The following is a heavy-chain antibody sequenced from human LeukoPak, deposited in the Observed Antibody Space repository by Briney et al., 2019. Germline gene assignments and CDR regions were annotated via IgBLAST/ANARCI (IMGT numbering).Heavy chain of an antibody. CDR1: GGSISSYY. J-gene: IGHJ3*02. CDR2: IYYSGST. D-gene: IGHD6-19*01. Sequence: SETLSLTCTVSGGSISSYYWSWIRQPPGKGLEWIGYIYYSGSTNYNPSLKSRVTISVDTSKNQFSLKLSSVTAADTAVYYCARGEGSGLGGSGAFDIWGQGTMVTVSS. CDR3: ARGEGSGLGGSGAFDI. V-gene: IGHV4-59*08.